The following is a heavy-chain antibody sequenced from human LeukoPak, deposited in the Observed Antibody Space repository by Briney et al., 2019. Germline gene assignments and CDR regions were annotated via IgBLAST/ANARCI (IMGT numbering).Heavy chain of an antibody. CDR2: ISYDGVDK. CDR3: AKDSLPGYYYYYYMDV. J-gene: IGHJ6*03. Sequence: GGSLRLSCAASQFIFGNYAMHWVRQAPGKGLEWVATISYDGVDKYYADSVKGRFTTSRDNSKNTMFLQMTSLRLDDTAMYYCAKDSLPGYYYYYYMDVWGKGTTVTVSS. D-gene: IGHD1-26*01. CDR1: QFIFGNYA. V-gene: IGHV3-30-3*01.